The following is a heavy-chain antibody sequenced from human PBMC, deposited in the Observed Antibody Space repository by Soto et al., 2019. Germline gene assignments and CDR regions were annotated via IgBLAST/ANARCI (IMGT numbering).Heavy chain of an antibody. CDR3: ARHNYGSGSTYFDY. Sequence: SDTLSLNCPVPGCSICSYYWSCIRQPPGKGLEWIGYIYYSGSTNYNPSLKSRVTISVDTSKNQFSLKLNSMTAADTAVYYCARHNYGSGSTYFDYWGQGTLVTVS. CDR2: IYYSGST. J-gene: IGHJ4*02. V-gene: IGHV4-59*08. CDR1: GCSICSYY. D-gene: IGHD3-10*01.